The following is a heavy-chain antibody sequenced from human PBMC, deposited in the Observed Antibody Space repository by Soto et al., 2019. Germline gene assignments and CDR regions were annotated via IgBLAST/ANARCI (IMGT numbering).Heavy chain of an antibody. V-gene: IGHV4-38-2*01. Sequence: SETLSLTCVVSNFSISRGYYWGWIRQSPGKGLEWIASIYRSGTTSYNPSLKSRVTISVDPSKNQFSLMLTAVTAADTAVYYCARTHSGSYYSVFNYWGRGSLVTVSS. CDR1: NFSISRGYY. CDR2: IYRSGTT. CDR3: ARTHSGSYYSVFNY. J-gene: IGHJ4*02. D-gene: IGHD1-26*01.